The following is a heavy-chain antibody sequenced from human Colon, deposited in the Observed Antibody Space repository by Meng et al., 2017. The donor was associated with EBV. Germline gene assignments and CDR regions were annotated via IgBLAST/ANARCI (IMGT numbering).Heavy chain of an antibody. D-gene: IGHD3-10*01. Sequence: QVQLVQSGAEVKKPGASVKVSCKASGCTFIDYYMHWVRQAPGQGLEWMGIIHPSGGSTSYAQKFQGRVTMTRDTSTSTVYMELSSLRSEDTAVYYCARAAGSFGYWGQGTLVTVSS. V-gene: IGHV1-46*01. CDR1: GCTFIDYY. J-gene: IGHJ4*02. CDR3: ARAAGSFGY. CDR2: IHPSGGST.